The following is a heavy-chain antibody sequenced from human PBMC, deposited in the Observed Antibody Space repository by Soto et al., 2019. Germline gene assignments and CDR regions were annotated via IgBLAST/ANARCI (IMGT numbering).Heavy chain of an antibody. CDR2: INPNSGGT. Sequence: ASVKVSCKASGYTFTGYYMHWVRQAPGQGLEWMGWINPNSGGTNYAQKFQGRVTMTRDTSISTAYMELSRLRSDDTAVYYCASGGCGGTSCYTGSYYYYYGMDVWGQGTTVTVSS. V-gene: IGHV1-2*02. D-gene: IGHD2-2*02. CDR3: ASGGCGGTSCYTGSYYYYYGMDV. CDR1: GYTFTGYY. J-gene: IGHJ6*02.